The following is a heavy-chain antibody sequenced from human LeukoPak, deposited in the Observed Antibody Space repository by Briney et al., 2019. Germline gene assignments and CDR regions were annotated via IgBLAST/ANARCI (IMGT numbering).Heavy chain of an antibody. Sequence: SETLSLTCTVSGGSISSYYWSWVRQPPGKGLEWIGEIYHSGSTNYNPSLKSRVTISVDKSKNQFSLKLSSVTAADTAVYYCARVVNDAFDIWGQGTMVTVSS. CDR3: ARVVNDAFDI. J-gene: IGHJ3*02. D-gene: IGHD6-6*01. V-gene: IGHV4-59*01. CDR2: IYHSGST. CDR1: GGSISSYY.